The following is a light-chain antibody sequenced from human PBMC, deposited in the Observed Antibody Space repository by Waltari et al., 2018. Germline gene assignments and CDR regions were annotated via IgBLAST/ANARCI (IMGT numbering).Light chain of an antibody. CDR3: QQSYANPQGT. V-gene: IGKV1-39*01. CDR1: QGIDSH. J-gene: IGKJ5*01. Sequence: IQLTQSPSSLSASVGDRVTITCRASQGIDSHLNWYQHKPGQAPSLLIYAASALRTGVPLRFSGSGSGTDYTLTINSLQHEDFATYYCQQSYANPQGTFGQGTRLEI. CDR2: AAS.